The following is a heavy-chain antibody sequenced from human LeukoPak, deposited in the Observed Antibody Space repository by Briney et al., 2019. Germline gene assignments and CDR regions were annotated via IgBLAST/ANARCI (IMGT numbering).Heavy chain of an antibody. J-gene: IGHJ4*02. CDR2: IISGGST. V-gene: IGHV3-23*01. CDR1: GFTFSSYS. D-gene: IGHD2-21*01. Sequence: PGGSLRLSCAASGFTFSSYSMSWVRQAPGKGLEWVSTIISGGSTYYADSVKGRFTISRDNSKNTLYLQMNSLRAEDTAVYYCAKRGDFDYWGQGTLVTVSS. CDR3: AKRGDFDY.